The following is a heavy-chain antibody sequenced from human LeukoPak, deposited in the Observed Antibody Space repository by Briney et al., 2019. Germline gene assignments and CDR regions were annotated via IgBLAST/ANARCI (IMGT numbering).Heavy chain of an antibody. CDR2: IYYSGNT. V-gene: IGHV4-39*01. CDR1: GVSISSSNSY. J-gene: IGHJ4*02. Sequence: PSETLCLTCTVSGVSISSSNSYWGWIRQPPGKGLEWIGSIYYSGNTYYNASLKSQVSISIDTSKNQFSLRLTSVTAADTAVYYCASHSGGYAYWGQGTLVTVSS. CDR3: ASHSGGYAY. D-gene: IGHD5-12*01.